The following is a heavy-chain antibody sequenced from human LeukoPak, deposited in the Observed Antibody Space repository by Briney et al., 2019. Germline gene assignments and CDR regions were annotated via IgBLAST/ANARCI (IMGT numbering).Heavy chain of an antibody. D-gene: IGHD3-10*01. CDR2: IYYSGST. CDR1: GGSISSYY. CDR3: ARNHVLLWFGEPRNAFDI. J-gene: IGHJ3*02. V-gene: IGHV4-59*08. Sequence: PSETLSLTCTVSGGSISSYYWSWIRQPPGKGLEWIGYIYYSGSTNYNPSLKSRVTISVDTSKNQFSLKLSSVTAADTAVYYCARNHVLLWFGEPRNAFDIWGQGTMVTVSS.